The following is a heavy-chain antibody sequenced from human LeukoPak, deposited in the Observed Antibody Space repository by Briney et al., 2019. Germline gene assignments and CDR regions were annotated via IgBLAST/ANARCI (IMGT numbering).Heavy chain of an antibody. Sequence: GGSLRLSCAASGFTFSDLYMRWIHQAPGKGLGWVSYISGSTYTNYADSVKCRFTISRDNAKNSLYLQMDSLRAEDTAVYYCARHLGLSSWYDYFDYWGQGTLVPVSS. CDR3: ARHLGLSSWYDYFDY. CDR1: GFTFSDLY. D-gene: IGHD6-13*01. V-gene: IGHV3-11*06. J-gene: IGHJ4*02. CDR2: ISGSTYT.